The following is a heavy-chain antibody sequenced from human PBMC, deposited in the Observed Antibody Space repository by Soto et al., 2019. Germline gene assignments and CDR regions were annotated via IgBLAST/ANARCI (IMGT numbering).Heavy chain of an antibody. J-gene: IGHJ4*02. Sequence: QVQLEQSGAEVKDPGASVRVSCKLSGDTFTRYYIHWVRQAPGQGLEWMGRINANSGDTKYAQSCQGRVTMTRDTSINTAHMELSRLRSDDTAVYYCARGGGSSFFAYWGQGILVTVSS. CDR3: ARGGGSSFFAY. CDR2: INANSGDT. CDR1: GDTFTRYY. V-gene: IGHV1-2*06. D-gene: IGHD2-2*01.